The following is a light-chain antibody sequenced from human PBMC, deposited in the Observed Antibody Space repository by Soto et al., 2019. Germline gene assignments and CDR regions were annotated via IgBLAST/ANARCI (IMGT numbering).Light chain of an antibody. CDR3: QQYNNYGSWT. CDR1: QRISAW. Sequence: DIQMTQSPSTLSASVGDRVTITCRASQRISAWLAWYQQKPGKAPKLLIYKASSLESGVPSRFSGSGSGTDFTLTISILQPDDFATYNCQQYNNYGSWTFGQGTKVEIK. V-gene: IGKV1-5*03. CDR2: KAS. J-gene: IGKJ1*01.